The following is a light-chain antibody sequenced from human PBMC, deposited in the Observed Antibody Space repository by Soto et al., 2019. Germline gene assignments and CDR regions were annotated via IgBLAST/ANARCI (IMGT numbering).Light chain of an antibody. CDR2: STS. V-gene: IGLV7-43*01. CDR3: LLYYGGAQLV. CDR1: TGAVTSGYY. Sequence: QAVVTQKPSLTVSPGRTVTLTCASSTGAVTSGYYPNWFQQKPGQAPRALIDSTSNKYSWTPARFSGSLIWGKAALTLSGVQPEDEAEYYCLLYYGGAQLVFGGGTKLTVL. J-gene: IGLJ2*01.